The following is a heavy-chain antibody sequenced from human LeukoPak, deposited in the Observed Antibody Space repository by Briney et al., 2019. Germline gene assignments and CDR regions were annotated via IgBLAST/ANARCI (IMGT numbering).Heavy chain of an antibody. Sequence: SETLSLTCAVYGGSFSGYYWSWIRQPPGKGLEWIGEINHSGSTNYNPSLKSRVTISVDTSKNQFSLKLSSVTAADTAVYYCARGSGEEAFDYWGQGTLVTVSS. CDR2: INHSGST. V-gene: IGHV4-34*01. J-gene: IGHJ4*02. D-gene: IGHD1-1*01. CDR3: ARGSGEEAFDY. CDR1: GGSFSGYY.